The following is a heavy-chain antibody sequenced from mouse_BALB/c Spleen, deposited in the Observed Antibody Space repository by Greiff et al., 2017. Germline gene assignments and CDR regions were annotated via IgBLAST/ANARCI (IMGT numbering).Heavy chain of an antibody. CDR2: ISSGGSYT. CDR1: GFTFSSYG. Sequence: DVKLVESGGDLVKPGGSLKLSCAASGFTFSSYGMSWVRQTPDKRLEWVATISSGGSYTYYPDSVKGRFTISRDNAKNTLYLQMSSLKSEDTAMYYCARTSYYGNYGDYAMDYWGQGTSVTVSS. CDR3: ARTSYYGNYGDYAMDY. V-gene: IGHV5-6*02. D-gene: IGHD2-10*01. J-gene: IGHJ4*01.